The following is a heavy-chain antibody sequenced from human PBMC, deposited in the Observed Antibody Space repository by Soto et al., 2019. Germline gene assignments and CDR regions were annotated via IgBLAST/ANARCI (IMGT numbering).Heavy chain of an antibody. CDR3: AKLTGSDFWSGFSVGNYYYYGMDV. J-gene: IGHJ6*02. V-gene: IGHV3-23*01. CDR2: ISGSGGST. D-gene: IGHD3-3*01. Sequence: LRLSCAASGFTFSSYAMSWVRQAPGKGLEWVSAISGSGGSTYYADSVKGRFTISRDNSKNTLYLQMNSLRAEDTAVYYCAKLTGSDFWSGFSVGNYYYYGMDVWGQGTTVTVSS. CDR1: GFTFSSYA.